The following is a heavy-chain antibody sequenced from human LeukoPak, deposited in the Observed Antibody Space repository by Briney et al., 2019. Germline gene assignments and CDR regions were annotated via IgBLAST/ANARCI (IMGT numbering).Heavy chain of an antibody. D-gene: IGHD6-13*01. CDR3: ATQGIAAAGTNSY. J-gene: IGHJ4*02. CDR2: ISGSGGST. Sequence: GGTLRLSCAASGFTFSSYAMSWVRQAPGKGLEWVSAISGSGGSTYYADSVKGRFTISRDNSKNTLYLQMNSLRAEDTAVYYCATQGIAAAGTNSYWGQGTLVTVSS. CDR1: GFTFSSYA. V-gene: IGHV3-23*01.